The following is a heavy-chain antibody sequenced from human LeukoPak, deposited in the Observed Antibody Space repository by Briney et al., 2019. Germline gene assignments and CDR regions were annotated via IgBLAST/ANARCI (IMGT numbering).Heavy chain of an antibody. Sequence: GGSLRLSCVASGFSFSTSGMHWVRQSPGKGLEWVAFIRYDGSNKYYADSVKGRFTISRDNSKNTLYLQMNSLRAEDTAVYYCAKEKNYGSGSYGYWGQGTLVTVSS. CDR3: AKEKNYGSGSYGY. D-gene: IGHD3-10*01. V-gene: IGHV3-30*02. J-gene: IGHJ4*02. CDR2: IRYDGSNK. CDR1: GFSFSTSG.